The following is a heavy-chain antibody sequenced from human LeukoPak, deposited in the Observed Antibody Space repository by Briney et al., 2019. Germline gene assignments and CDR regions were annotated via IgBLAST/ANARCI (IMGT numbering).Heavy chain of an antibody. V-gene: IGHV3-23*01. J-gene: IGHJ4*02. CDR2: ISAGGDRT. D-gene: IGHD6-19*01. CDR3: AKDARRSSGWWFFDH. Sequence: GGSLRLSCAASGCAFSSLDMGWVRQAPRKGLEWVSAISAGGDRTYYAASVRGRFTLSRDQSRNTLYLQMNSLRAEDTAVYYCAKDARRSSGWWFFDHWGQGTLVTVSS. CDR1: GCAFSSLD.